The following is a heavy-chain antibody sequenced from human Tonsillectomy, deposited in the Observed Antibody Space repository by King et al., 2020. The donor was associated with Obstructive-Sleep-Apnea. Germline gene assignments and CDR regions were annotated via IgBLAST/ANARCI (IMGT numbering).Heavy chain of an antibody. Sequence: QLVQSGAEVKRPGASVKVSCKASGYTFTSHDINWVRQATGQGLEWMGWMNPNSGNAGFAQKFQGRVTMTRDTSISTAYMELSGLRSEDTAVYYCARVLGYCSSTSCGGVDYWGQGTLVTVSS. CDR3: ARVLGYCSSTSCGGVDY. V-gene: IGHV1-8*01. J-gene: IGHJ4*02. CDR1: GYTFTSHD. CDR2: MNPNSGNA. D-gene: IGHD2-2*01.